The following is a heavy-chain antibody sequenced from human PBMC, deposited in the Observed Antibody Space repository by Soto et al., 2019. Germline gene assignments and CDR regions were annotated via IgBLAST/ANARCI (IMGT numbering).Heavy chain of an antibody. J-gene: IGHJ4*02. D-gene: IGHD6-6*01. CDR2: VNTYNGNP. Sequence: QVQLVQSGVEVKKPGASVKVSCKASGYTFTNYAISWVRQAPGRGLEWMGWVNTYNGNPNYAQLFQGRATMTTDTSTGTAYMELRSLKSDDSAVYYCARDSQYSTDWQRFDSWGQGTLVTVSS. CDR3: ARDSQYSTDWQRFDS. V-gene: IGHV1-18*01. CDR1: GYTFTNYA.